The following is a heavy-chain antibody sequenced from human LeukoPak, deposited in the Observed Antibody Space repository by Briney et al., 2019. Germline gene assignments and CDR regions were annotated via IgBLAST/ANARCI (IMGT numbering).Heavy chain of an antibody. D-gene: IGHD3-3*02. CDR3: AKLAIYGVVTYYFDY. CDR1: GFTFSSYA. J-gene: IGHJ4*02. V-gene: IGHV3-23*01. Sequence: PGGSLRLSCAASGFTFSSYAMSWVRQAPGKGLEWVSAISGSGGSTYYADSVKGRFTISRDNSKNTPYLQMNSLRAEDTAVYYCAKLAIYGVVTYYFDYWGQGTLVTVSS. CDR2: ISGSGGST.